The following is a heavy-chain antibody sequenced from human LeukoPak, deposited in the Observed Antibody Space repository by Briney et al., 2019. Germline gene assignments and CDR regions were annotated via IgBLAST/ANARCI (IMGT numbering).Heavy chain of an antibody. Sequence: GGSLRLPCAASGFTVSSNFMSWVRQPPGRGLEWVSFIYSGGSTSYTDSVKGRFTISRDTSKNTLYLQMNSLRVEDTAVYYCTRSYSGVLAHFDYWGQGTLVTVSS. D-gene: IGHD5-12*01. V-gene: IGHV3-66*01. CDR3: TRSYSGVLAHFDY. CDR2: IYSGGST. J-gene: IGHJ4*02. CDR1: GFTVSSNF.